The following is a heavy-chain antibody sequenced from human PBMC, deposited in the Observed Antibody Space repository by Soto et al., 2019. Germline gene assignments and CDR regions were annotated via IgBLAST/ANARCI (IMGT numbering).Heavy chain of an antibody. CDR2: INHSGST. D-gene: IGHD6-13*01. J-gene: IGHJ4*02. CDR3: ARIGGTAAATVAYFDY. Sequence: QVQLQQWGAGLLKPSETLSLTCAVYGGSFSGYYWSWIRHPPGKGLEWIGEINHSGSTNYNPALKIRVTISVDTSKHQFSLKLSSVTAADTAVYYCARIGGTAAATVAYFDYWGQGTLVTVSS. V-gene: IGHV4-34*01. CDR1: GGSFSGYY.